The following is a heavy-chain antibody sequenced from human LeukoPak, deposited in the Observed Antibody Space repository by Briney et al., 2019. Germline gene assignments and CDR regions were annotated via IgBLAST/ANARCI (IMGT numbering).Heavy chain of an antibody. Sequence: PAETLSLTCTVSGDSVSIYYWSWIRQPPGKGLEWIGYIYYRGNTNYNPSLKSRVTMAVDTSKNQFSLKVSSATAADTAVYYCARAGNNWSFDYWGQGTVVTVSS. CDR1: GDSVSIYY. D-gene: IGHD1-1*01. V-gene: IGHV4-59*02. CDR2: IYYRGNT. CDR3: ARAGNNWSFDY. J-gene: IGHJ4*02.